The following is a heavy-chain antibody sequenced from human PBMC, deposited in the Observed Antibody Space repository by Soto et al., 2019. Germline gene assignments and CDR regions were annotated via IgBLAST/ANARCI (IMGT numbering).Heavy chain of an antibody. D-gene: IGHD6-13*01. Sequence: GESLKISCKGSGYSFTSYWIGWVRQMPGKGLEWMGIIYPGDSDTRYSPSFQGQVTISADKSISTAYLQWSSLKASDTAMYYCASSDPPGSSWPRDYYYGMDVWGQGTTVTVSS. CDR2: IYPGDSDT. CDR3: ASSDPPGSSWPRDYYYGMDV. CDR1: GYSFTSYW. J-gene: IGHJ6*02. V-gene: IGHV5-51*01.